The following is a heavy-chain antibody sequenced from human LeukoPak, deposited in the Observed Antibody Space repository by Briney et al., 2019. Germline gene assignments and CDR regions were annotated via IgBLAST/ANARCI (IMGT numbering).Heavy chain of an antibody. CDR1: GGSISGYY. CDR3: AGYAITVTTNDY. J-gene: IGHJ4*02. Sequence: PSETLSLTCTVSGGSISGYYWSWIRQPPGKGLEWIGFIYYSGSTNYIPSLKSRVTISVDTSKNQFSLKLSSVSAADTAVYYCAGYAITVTTNDYWGQGTLVTVSS. CDR2: IYYSGST. V-gene: IGHV4-59*08. D-gene: IGHD5-12*01.